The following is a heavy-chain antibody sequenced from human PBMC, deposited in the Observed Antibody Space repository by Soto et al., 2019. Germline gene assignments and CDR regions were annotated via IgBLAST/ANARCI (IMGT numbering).Heavy chain of an antibody. V-gene: IGHV1-69*01. CDR1: GGTVGSQG. D-gene: IGHD5-18*01. CDR2: FIAMLGTP. CDR3: ARGAMANFDY. J-gene: IGHJ4*02. Sequence: SVKVSCKASGGTVGSQGIAWVRQAHGQGLEWMGGFIAMLGTPTYAKKVQGRATISADESLTSSYLELRSLRSEDTGVYFCARGAMANFDYWGKGTVVTVSS.